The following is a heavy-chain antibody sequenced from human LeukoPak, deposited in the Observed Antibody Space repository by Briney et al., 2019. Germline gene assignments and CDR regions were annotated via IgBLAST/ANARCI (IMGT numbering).Heavy chain of an antibody. D-gene: IGHD6-6*01. CDR2: ISSGSRRI. Sequence: GGSLRLSCAASGFSVSTNYMSWVRQAPGKGLEWVSSISSGSRRIHYADSMRGRFTISRDNAKSSVYLQMHNLRVEDTATYFCARVVLDHFWGRGTLVTVSS. CDR1: GFSVSTNY. CDR3: ARVVLDHF. V-gene: IGHV3-21*06. J-gene: IGHJ4*02.